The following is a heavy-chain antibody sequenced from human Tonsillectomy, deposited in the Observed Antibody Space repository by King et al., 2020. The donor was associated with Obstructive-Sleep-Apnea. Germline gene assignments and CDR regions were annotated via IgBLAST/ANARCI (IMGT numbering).Heavy chain of an antibody. CDR1: GGSISSYF. J-gene: IGHJ3*02. D-gene: IGHD3-9*01. V-gene: IGHV4-59*08. CDR2: VYYSGST. CDR3: ARSGYYDILTGRGGDAYDI. Sequence: QLQESGPGLVKPSETLSLTCTVSGGSISSYFWNWIRQPPGKGLEWIGFVYYSGSTNYNPSLKSRVTISVDTSKNQFSLKLSSVTAADPAVYYCARSGYYDILTGRGGDAYDIWGQGTMVTVSS.